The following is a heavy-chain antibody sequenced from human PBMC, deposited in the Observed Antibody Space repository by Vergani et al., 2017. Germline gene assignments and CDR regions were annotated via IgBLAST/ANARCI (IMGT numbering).Heavy chain of an antibody. Sequence: EVQLVESGGGLEQPGRSLRLSCTASGFSFGDYAMSWFRQAPGKGLEWLGFIRSKHYGGTTEYAASVKGRFSISRDDSRSIAYLQMNSLKTEDTAVYYGTRDENWNNFDYYYYMDVWGKGTSVTVSS. V-gene: IGHV3-49*03. J-gene: IGHJ6*03. CDR1: GFSFGDYA. D-gene: IGHD1/OR15-1a*01. CDR3: TRDENWNNFDYYYYMDV. CDR2: IRSKHYGGTT.